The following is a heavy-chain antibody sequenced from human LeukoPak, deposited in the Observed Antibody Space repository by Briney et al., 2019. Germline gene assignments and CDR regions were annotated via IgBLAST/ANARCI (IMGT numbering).Heavy chain of an antibody. CDR2: FSESGGNT. Sequence: PGGSLRLSCAASGFTFSNYALSWVRQAPGKGLEWVSTFSESGGNTYYADSVKGRFSISRDNAKSTLYLQMNSLRAEDTAVYYCARDGSSWYNGDYYYGMDVWGQGTTVTVSS. V-gene: IGHV3-23*01. CDR3: ARDGSSWYNGDYYYGMDV. J-gene: IGHJ6*02. D-gene: IGHD6-13*01. CDR1: GFTFSNYA.